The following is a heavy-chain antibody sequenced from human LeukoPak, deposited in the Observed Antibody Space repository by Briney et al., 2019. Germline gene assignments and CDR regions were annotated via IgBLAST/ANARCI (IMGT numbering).Heavy chain of an antibody. Sequence: GASVKVSCKASGYTFTSYGISWVRQAPGQGLEWMGWISAYNGNTNYAQKLQGRVTMTTDTSTSTAYMELRSLRSDDTAVYYCAGAVGTAMVTPDFDYWGQGTLVTVSS. CDR1: GYTFTSYG. CDR3: AGAVGTAMVTPDFDY. D-gene: IGHD5-18*01. J-gene: IGHJ4*02. CDR2: ISAYNGNT. V-gene: IGHV1-18*01.